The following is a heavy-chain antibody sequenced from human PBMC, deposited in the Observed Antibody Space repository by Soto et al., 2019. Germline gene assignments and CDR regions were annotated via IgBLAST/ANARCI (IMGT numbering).Heavy chain of an antibody. V-gene: IGHV3-21*01. CDR3: ARAPRGVTTVTTVDY. J-gene: IGHJ4*02. CDR2: ISRSSSDI. Sequence: GGSLRLSCAAIGFTFSAYSMNWVRQAPGKGLEWVSSISRSSSDIYYADSVKGRFTISRDNAKNSLYLQMNSPRAEDTAVYYCARAPRGVTTVTTVDYWGQGTLVTVSS. D-gene: IGHD4-17*01. CDR1: GFTFSAYS.